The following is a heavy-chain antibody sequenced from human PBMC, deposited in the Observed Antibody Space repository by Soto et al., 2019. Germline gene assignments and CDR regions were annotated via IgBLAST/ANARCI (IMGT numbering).Heavy chain of an antibody. CDR1: GFIIKDEH. CDR3: IGPSWFAF. J-gene: IGHJ4*02. D-gene: IGHD3-10*01. CDR2: IRRQPDGGTT. Sequence: EVQLVESGGALAKPGESLRLSCAASGFIIKDEHIHWVRQAPGKGLEWLGRIRRQPDGGTTDYASPVKGRFTVSRDDSKNTVYLQINSLRTEDTAVYYCIGPSWFAFWGQGTLITVSS. V-gene: IGHV3-15*02.